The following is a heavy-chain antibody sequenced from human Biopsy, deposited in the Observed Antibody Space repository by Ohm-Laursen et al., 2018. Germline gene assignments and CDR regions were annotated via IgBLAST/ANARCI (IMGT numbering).Heavy chain of an antibody. CDR2: ISGSGAST. V-gene: IGHV3-23*01. D-gene: IGHD2-21*01. J-gene: IGHJ5*02. CDR1: GLTFSTYA. Sequence: SLRLSCSASGLTFSTYAMSWVRQAPGTGLEWVSGISGSGASTYYADSVKGRFTISRDNSKNTLFLQMDSLRADDTAVYYCVKAYSAIYWFDPWGQGTLVTVSS. CDR3: VKAYSAIYWFDP.